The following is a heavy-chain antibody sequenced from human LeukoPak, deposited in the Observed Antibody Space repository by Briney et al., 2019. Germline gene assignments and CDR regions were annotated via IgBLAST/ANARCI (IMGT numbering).Heavy chain of an antibody. J-gene: IGHJ4*02. CDR3: ARDSHIAGVAYYFDY. Sequence: GASVKVSCKPSGYSFSAYGISWVRQAPGQGLEWMGYISAYSGNTNSAQTLQRGDTMTTDTSTSTAYVELRWLRSDDTAVYYCARDSHIAGVAYYFDYWGQGTLVTVSS. CDR2: ISAYSGNT. D-gene: IGHD6-13*01. CDR1: GYSFSAYG. V-gene: IGHV1-18*01.